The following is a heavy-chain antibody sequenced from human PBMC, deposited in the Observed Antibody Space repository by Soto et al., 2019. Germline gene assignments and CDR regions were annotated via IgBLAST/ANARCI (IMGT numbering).Heavy chain of an antibody. CDR2: FDPEDGET. D-gene: IGHD4-17*01. J-gene: IGHJ4*02. V-gene: IGHV1-24*01. CDR3: ATVPIETTVTTRFDY. Sequence: ASVKVSCKFSGYTLTELYMHWVRQAPGKGLEWMGGFDPEDGETIYAQKFQGRVTMTEDTSTDTAYMELSSLRSEDTAVYYCATVPIETTVTTRFDYWGQGTLVTVSS. CDR1: GYTLTELY.